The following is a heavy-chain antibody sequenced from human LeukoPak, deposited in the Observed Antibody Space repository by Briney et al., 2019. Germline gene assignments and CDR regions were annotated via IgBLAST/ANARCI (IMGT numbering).Heavy chain of an antibody. J-gene: IGHJ4*02. CDR2: ITGSGGST. CDR3: AKWGDYDVLTGYYDPDY. V-gene: IGHV3-23*01. CDR1: GFTFSNYA. Sequence: PGASLRLFCAASGFTFSNYAMSWVRQAPGKGLECVSAITGSGGSTYYADSVKGRFTISRDNSKNTLYLQMNSLRAEDTAVYYCAKWGDYDVLTGYYDPDYWGQGTLVTVSS. D-gene: IGHD3-9*01.